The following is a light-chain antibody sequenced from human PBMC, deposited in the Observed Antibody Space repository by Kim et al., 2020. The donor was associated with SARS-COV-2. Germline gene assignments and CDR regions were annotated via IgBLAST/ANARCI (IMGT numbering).Light chain of an antibody. J-gene: IGLJ1*01. V-gene: IGLV2-14*04. CDR2: DVN. CDR1: SSDVGGYNY. CDR3: SSYTSTNTFV. Sequence: GQSLNISCTGTSSDVGGYNYVSWYQQHPGKAPKLMIYDVNERPSGVSNRFSGSKSGNTASLTISGLQAKDEADYYCSSYTSTNTFVFGTGTKVTVL.